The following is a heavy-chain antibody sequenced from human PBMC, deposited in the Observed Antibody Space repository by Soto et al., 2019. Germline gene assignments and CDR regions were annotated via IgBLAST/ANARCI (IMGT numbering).Heavy chain of an antibody. CDR3: ARHAMVRGVLGYYYYGMDV. V-gene: IGHV4-38-2*01. CDR1: GDSISNGYY. D-gene: IGHD3-10*01. CDR2: IYHTGTT. J-gene: IGHJ6*02. Sequence: NPSETLSLTCAVSGDSISNGYYWAWIRQPPGKGLEWVASIYHTGTTYYNPSLTSRVTISVDTSKNQFSLKLSSVTAADTAVYYCARHAMVRGVLGYYYYGMDVWGQGTTVTVSS.